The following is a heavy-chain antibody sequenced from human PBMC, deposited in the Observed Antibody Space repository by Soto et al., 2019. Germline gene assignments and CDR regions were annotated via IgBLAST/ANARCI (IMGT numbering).Heavy chain of an antibody. J-gene: IGHJ6*02. CDR1: GYTFTRYA. Sequence: QVQLVQSGAEVKKPGASVKVSCKASGYTFTRYAMHWVRQAPGQRLEWMGWINVGNGNTKYSQKFQGRITITRDTSASTAYMELNSLRSEATAVYYCARDEDVWGQGTTVTVSS. CDR2: INVGNGNT. CDR3: ARDEDV. V-gene: IGHV1-3*01.